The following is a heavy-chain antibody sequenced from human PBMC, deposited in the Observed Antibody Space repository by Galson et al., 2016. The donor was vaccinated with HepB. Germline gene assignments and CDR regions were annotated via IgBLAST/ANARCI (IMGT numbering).Heavy chain of an antibody. CDR1: GYTFTSYA. Sequence: SVKVSCKASGYTFTSYAMHWVRQAPGQRLEWMGWINAGNGNTKYSQKFQGRVTITRDTSASTAYMELSSLRSEDTAVYYCAGSRPRYFFSFDIWGQGTMATVSS. CDR3: AGSRPRYFFSFDI. V-gene: IGHV1-3*01. J-gene: IGHJ3*02. D-gene: IGHD3-9*01. CDR2: INAGNGNT.